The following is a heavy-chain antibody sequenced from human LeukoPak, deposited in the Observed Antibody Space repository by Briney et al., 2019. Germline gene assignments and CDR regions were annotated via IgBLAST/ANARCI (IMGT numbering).Heavy chain of an antibody. D-gene: IGHD2-15*01. J-gene: IGHJ4*02. CDR1: GFTFSSYA. Sequence: GGSLRLSCAASGFTFSSYAMSWVRQAPGKGLECVSTISDSGSTYYADSVKGRFTISRDNSKNTLYLRMNSLRAEDTAVYYCATIVVVAAAVDYWGQGTLVTVSS. V-gene: IGHV3-23*01. CDR2: ISDSGST. CDR3: ATIVVVAAAVDY.